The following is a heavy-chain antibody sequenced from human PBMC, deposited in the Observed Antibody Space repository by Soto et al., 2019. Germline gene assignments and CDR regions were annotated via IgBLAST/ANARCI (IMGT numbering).Heavy chain of an antibody. V-gene: IGHV3-48*02. CDR1: GFTFSSYS. D-gene: IGHD3-10*01. J-gene: IGHJ4*02. CDR3: AREEVTMVRVAPVYYFDY. Sequence: EVQLVESGGGLVQPGGSLRLSCAASGFTFSSYSMNWVRQAPGKGLEWVSSISSSSSTIYYADSVKGRFPIARDNARNALYLQMNNLRDEDTAVYYCAREEVTMVRVAPVYYFDYWGQGTLVTVSS. CDR2: ISSSSSTI.